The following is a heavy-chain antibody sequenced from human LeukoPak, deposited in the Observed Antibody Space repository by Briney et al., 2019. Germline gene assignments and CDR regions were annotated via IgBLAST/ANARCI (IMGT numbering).Heavy chain of an antibody. CDR2: INPNSGGT. CDR1: GYTFTGYY. D-gene: IGHD6-6*01. V-gene: IGHV1-2*02. J-gene: IGHJ5*02. CDR3: ARGPRRNWFDP. Sequence: ASVKVSCKASGYTFTGYYMHWVRQAPGQGLEWMGWINPNSGGTNYAQEFQGRVTMTRDTSISTAYMELSRLRSDDTAVYYCARGPRRNWFDPWGQGTLVTVSS.